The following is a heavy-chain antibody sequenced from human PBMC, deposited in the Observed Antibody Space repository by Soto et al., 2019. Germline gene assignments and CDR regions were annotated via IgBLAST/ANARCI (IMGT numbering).Heavy chain of an antibody. Sequence: GASVKGSCTESGYTFTSCGSIWVRQAPGQGLEWMGWISAYNGNTNYAQKLQGRVTMTTDTSTSTAYMELRSLRSDDTAVYYCARSPYSSGWYYFDYWGQGTLVTVSS. CDR1: GYTFTSCG. D-gene: IGHD6-19*01. CDR2: ISAYNGNT. CDR3: ARSPYSSGWYYFDY. J-gene: IGHJ4*02. V-gene: IGHV1-18*01.